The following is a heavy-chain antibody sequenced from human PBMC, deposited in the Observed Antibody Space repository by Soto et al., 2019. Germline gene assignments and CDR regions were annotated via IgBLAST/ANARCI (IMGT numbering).Heavy chain of an antibody. J-gene: IGHJ5*02. Sequence: PGGSLRLSCAASGFTFSSYAMSWVRQAPGKGLEWVSAISGSGGSTYYADSVKGRFTISRDNAKNSLYLQMNSPRAEDTAVYYCARDKLAAAGNNWFDPWGQGTLVTVSS. CDR2: ISGSGGST. CDR3: ARDKLAAAGNNWFDP. CDR1: GFTFSSYA. D-gene: IGHD6-13*01. V-gene: IGHV3-23*01.